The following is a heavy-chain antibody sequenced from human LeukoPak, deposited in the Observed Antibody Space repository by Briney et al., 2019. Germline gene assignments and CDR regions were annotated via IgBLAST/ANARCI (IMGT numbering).Heavy chain of an antibody. CDR2: IYYSGST. V-gene: IGHV4-59*01. Sequence: SESLSLTCSVSGGSISSLYWSWIRPPPGKGRVWIGYIYYSGSTNYNPSLKSRVTISVDTSKNQFSLKLSSVTAADTAVYYCATRGDTAMSLLYWGQGTLVTVSS. J-gene: IGHJ4*02. CDR3: ATRGDTAMSLLY. CDR1: GGSISSLY. D-gene: IGHD5-18*01.